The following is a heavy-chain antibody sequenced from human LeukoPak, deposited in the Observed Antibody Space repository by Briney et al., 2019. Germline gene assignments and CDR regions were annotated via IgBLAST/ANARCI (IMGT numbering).Heavy chain of an antibody. Sequence: PSETLSLTCAVYGGSISGYYWSWIRQPPGKGLEWIGEINHSGSTNYNPSLKSRVTISVDTSKNQFSLKLSSVTAADTAVYYCARLPTMVRGVIIPFDYWGQGTLVTVSS. CDR3: ARLPTMVRGVIIPFDY. D-gene: IGHD3-10*01. J-gene: IGHJ4*02. V-gene: IGHV4-34*01. CDR2: INHSGST. CDR1: GGSISGYY.